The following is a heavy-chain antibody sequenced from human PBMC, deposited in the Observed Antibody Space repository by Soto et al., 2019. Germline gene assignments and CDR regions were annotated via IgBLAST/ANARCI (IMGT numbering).Heavy chain of an antibody. D-gene: IGHD6-13*01. V-gene: IGHV1-18*01. CDR1: GYTLTNYG. Sequence: QVQLVQSGAEVKKPGPSVKVSCKASGYTLTNYGFSWVRQAPRQGLEWMGWISAYNGNTKYAQKRQGRDTMTTDTSTRTDYRERRSLRTDDTAVYYRARERGVGMAAYWGQRTPVTFSS. CDR3: ARERGVGMAAY. J-gene: IGHJ4*02. CDR2: ISAYNGNT.